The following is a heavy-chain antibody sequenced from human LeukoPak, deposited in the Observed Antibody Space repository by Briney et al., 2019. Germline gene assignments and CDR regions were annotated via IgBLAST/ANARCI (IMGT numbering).Heavy chain of an antibody. D-gene: IGHD3-22*01. Sequence: GGSLRLSCAASGFTFSSYAMSWIRQAPGKGLEWVSAISGSGGSTYYADSVKGRFTISRDNSKNTLYLQMNSLRAEDSAVYYCAKDRVVVSSSVERWGQGTLVTVSS. J-gene: IGHJ4*02. CDR3: AKDRVVVSSSVER. CDR2: ISGSGGST. CDR1: GFTFSSYA. V-gene: IGHV3-23*01.